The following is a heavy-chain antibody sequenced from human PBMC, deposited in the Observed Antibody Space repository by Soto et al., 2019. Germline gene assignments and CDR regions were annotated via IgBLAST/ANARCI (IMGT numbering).Heavy chain of an antibody. Sequence: EASVKVSCKASGYTFTGYYMHWVRQAPGQGLEWMGWINPNSGGTNYAQKFQGWVTMTRDTSISTAYMELSRLRSDDTAVYYCARGSRYFDWLLTRTTNWFDPWGQGTLVTVSS. J-gene: IGHJ5*02. V-gene: IGHV1-2*04. CDR1: GYTFTGYY. CDR3: ARGSRYFDWLLTRTTNWFDP. D-gene: IGHD3-9*01. CDR2: INPNSGGT.